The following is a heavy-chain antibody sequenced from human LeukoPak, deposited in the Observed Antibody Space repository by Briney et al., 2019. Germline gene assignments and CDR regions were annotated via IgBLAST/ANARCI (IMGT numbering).Heavy chain of an antibody. J-gene: IGHJ6*04. CDR3: ARHIVVVPAATSGMDV. V-gene: IGHV3-33*01. D-gene: IGHD2-2*01. CDR1: GFTFSSYG. CDR2: IWYDGSNK. Sequence: GRSLRLSCAASGFTFSSYGMHWVRQAPGKGLEWVAVIWYDGSNKYYADSVKGRFTISRDNSKNTLYLQMNSLRAEDTAVYCCARHIVVVPAATSGMDVWGKGTTVTVSS.